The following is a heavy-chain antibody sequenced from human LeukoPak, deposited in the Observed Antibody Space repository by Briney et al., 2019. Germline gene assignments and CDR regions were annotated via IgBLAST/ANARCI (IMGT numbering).Heavy chain of an antibody. Sequence: GGSLRLSCAASGFSFSTYGLHWVRQAPGKGLEWVAFIWYDGSNKYYADSVKGRFTISRDNSKSTLYLQVNSLRAEDTAVYYCAKDPDYWGQGTLVTVSS. CDR1: GFSFSTYG. V-gene: IGHV3-30*02. CDR2: IWYDGSNK. J-gene: IGHJ4*02. CDR3: AKDPDY.